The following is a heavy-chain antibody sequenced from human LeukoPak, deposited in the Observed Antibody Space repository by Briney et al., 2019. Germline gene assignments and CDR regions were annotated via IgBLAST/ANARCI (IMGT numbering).Heavy chain of an antibody. Sequence: SETLSLTCTVSGGSISSSSYYWGWIRPPPGKGLVWIGSIYYSGSTYYNPSLKRRVTISVDTSKNQFSLKLSSVTAADTAVYYCARPKYSSSWYVDAVDYWGEGTLVTVSS. CDR2: IYYSGST. J-gene: IGHJ4*02. V-gene: IGHV4-39*01. CDR3: ARPKYSSSWYVDAVDY. CDR1: GGSISSSSYY. D-gene: IGHD6-13*01.